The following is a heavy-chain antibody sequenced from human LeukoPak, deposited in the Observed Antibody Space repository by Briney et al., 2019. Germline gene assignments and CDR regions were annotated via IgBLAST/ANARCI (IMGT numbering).Heavy chain of an antibody. V-gene: IGHV1-69*10. Sequence: ASVKVSCKASGVTFSDYPISWVRQAPGQGPEWMGGIVPRLGTADYAQQSQGRVTITADMSTTTAYMELSSLRSDDTAIYYCAGGCGLGVMSPYGLDDWGTGTTVIVSS. CDR2: IVPRLGTA. CDR1: GVTFSDYP. J-gene: IGHJ6*04. D-gene: IGHD3-16*01. CDR3: AGGCGLGVMSPYGLDD.